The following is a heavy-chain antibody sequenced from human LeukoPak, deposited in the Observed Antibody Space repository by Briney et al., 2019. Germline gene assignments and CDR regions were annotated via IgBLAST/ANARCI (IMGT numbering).Heavy chain of an antibody. CDR3: ARDVVVVVVAAIDY. Sequence: PGGSLRLPCAASGFPFNSYWLSGARRAPGRGREGVANIKQDGSEKYYVDSVKGRFTISRDNAKNSLYLQMNSLRAEDTAVYYCARDVVVVVVAAIDYWGQGTLVTVSS. CDR2: IKQDGSEK. D-gene: IGHD2-15*01. CDR1: GFPFNSYW. J-gene: IGHJ4*02. V-gene: IGHV3-7*01.